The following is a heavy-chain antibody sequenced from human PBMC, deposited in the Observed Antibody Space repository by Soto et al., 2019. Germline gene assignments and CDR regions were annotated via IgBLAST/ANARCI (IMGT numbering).Heavy chain of an antibody. V-gene: IGHV3-53*04. CDR3: ARGGHDILTGYYEPSYYYYYMDV. CDR1: GFTVSSNY. D-gene: IGHD3-9*01. CDR2: IYSGGST. Sequence: GGSLRLSCAASGFTVSSNYMSWVRQAPGKGLEWVSVIYSGGSTYYADSVKGRFTISRHNSKNTLYLQMNSLRAEDTAVYYCARGGHDILTGYYEPSYYYYYMDVWGKGTTVTVSS. J-gene: IGHJ6*03.